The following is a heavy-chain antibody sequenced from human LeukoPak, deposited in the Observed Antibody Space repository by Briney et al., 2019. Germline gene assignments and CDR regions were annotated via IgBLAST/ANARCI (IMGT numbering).Heavy chain of an antibody. D-gene: IGHD2-2*01. CDR2: IIPIFGTA. CDR3: ARFLDQVVVPAAHPDQGDFDY. CDR1: GGTFSSYA. J-gene: IGHJ4*02. Sequence: GASVKVSCKASGGTFSSYAISWVRQAPGQGLEWMGGIIPIFGTANYAQKFQGRVTITADESTSTAYMELSSLRSEDTAVYYCARFLDQVVVPAAHPDQGDFDYWGQGTLVTVSS. V-gene: IGHV1-69*13.